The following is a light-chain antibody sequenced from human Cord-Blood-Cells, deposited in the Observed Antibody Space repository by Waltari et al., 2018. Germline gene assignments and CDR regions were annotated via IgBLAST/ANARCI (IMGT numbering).Light chain of an antibody. J-gene: IGLJ2*01. CDR2: DDS. V-gene: IGLV3-21*03. CDR3: QVWDSSSDHPV. CDR1: NIGRKS. Sequence: SYVLTQPPSVSVAPGKTARITCGGNNIGRKSGHWYQQKPGQAPVPVVYDDSDRPSGIPERFSGSNSGNTATLTISRVEAGDEADYYCQVWDSSSDHPVFGGGTKLTVL.